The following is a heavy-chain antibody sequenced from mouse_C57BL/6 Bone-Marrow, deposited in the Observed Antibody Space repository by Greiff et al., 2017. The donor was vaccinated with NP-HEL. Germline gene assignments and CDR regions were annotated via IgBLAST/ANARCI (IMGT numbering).Heavy chain of an antibody. Sequence: QVQLQQPGAELVKPGASVKLSCKASGYTFTSYWMPWVKQRPGQGLEWIGMIHPTSGSTNYNEKFKSKATLTVDKSSSTAYMQLSSLTSEDSAVYYGARWADSSGLYAMDYWGQGTSVTVSS. V-gene: IGHV1-64*01. CDR2: IHPTSGST. CDR3: ARWADSSGLYAMDY. J-gene: IGHJ4*01. CDR1: GYTFTSYW. D-gene: IGHD3-2*02.